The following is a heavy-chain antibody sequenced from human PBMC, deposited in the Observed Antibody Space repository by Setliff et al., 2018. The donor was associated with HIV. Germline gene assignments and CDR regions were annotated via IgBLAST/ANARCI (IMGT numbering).Heavy chain of an antibody. CDR2: INHSGST. J-gene: IGHJ4*02. D-gene: IGHD3-10*01. Sequence: KASETLSLTCAVSGFPFTSGYYWGWIRQPPGKGLEWIGEINHSGSTNYSPPLKSRVTISVDTSKNQFSLKLKSVTAADTALYYCARLVRGGSGHYFDYWGQGKLVTVSS. CDR3: ARLVRGGSGHYFDY. V-gene: IGHV4-38-2*01. CDR1: GFPFTSGYY.